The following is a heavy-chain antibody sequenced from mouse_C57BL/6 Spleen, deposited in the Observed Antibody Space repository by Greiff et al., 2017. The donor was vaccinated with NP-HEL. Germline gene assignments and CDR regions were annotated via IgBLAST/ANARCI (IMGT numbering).Heavy chain of an antibody. V-gene: IGHV1-61*01. CDR3: ARSKGPLDY. Sequence: QVQLKQPGAELVRPGSSVKLSCKASGYTFTSYWMDWVKQRPGQGLEWIGNIYPSDSETHYNQKFKDKATLTVDKSSSTAYMQLSSLTSEDSAVYYCARSKGPLDYWGQGTTLTVSS. J-gene: IGHJ2*01. CDR2: IYPSDSET. CDR1: GYTFTSYW.